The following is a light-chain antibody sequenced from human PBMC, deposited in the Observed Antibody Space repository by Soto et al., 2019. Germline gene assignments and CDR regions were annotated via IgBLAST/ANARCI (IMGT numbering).Light chain of an antibody. CDR2: EVT. V-gene: IGLV2-14*01. CDR1: SSDVGAKKY. CDR3: SSYAGRSTWV. Sequence: QSALTQPASVSGSPGQSITITCAGSSSDVGAKKYVSWYQQHPDKAPKLLIYEVTNRPSGISNRFSGSKSGNTASLTISGLQTEDEADYYCSSYAGRSTWVFGGGTKLTVL. J-gene: IGLJ3*02.